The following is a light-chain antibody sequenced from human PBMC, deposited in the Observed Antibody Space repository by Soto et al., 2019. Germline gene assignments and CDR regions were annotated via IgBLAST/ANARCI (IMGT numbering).Light chain of an antibody. CDR2: WAS. CDR1: QSVLYTPNNKNY. Sequence: DIVLTQSPDSLAVSLGERATINCRSSQSVLYTPNNKNYVAWYQQKSGQPPKLLIYWASSRESGVPDRFSGSGSGTDFTLTISSLQAEDVAVYYCQQYYRSPQTFGQGTKVEIK. CDR3: QQYYRSPQT. J-gene: IGKJ1*01. V-gene: IGKV4-1*01.